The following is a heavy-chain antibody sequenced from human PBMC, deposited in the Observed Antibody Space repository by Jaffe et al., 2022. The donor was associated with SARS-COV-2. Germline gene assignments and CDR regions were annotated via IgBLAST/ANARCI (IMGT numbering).Heavy chain of an antibody. CDR1: GFSLRSNGVA. D-gene: IGHD3-22*01. Sequence: QITLKESGPTLVKPTQTLTLTCTFSGFSLRSNGVAVGWIRQPPGKALEWLALAYWDDDERYSPSQKSRVTITKDTSKNQVVLTVTDMDPADTATYYCAHIHHSGYGGHYFDYWGQGTLVTVSS. J-gene: IGHJ4*02. V-gene: IGHV2-5*02. CDR2: AYWDDDE. CDR3: AHIHHSGYGGHYFDY.